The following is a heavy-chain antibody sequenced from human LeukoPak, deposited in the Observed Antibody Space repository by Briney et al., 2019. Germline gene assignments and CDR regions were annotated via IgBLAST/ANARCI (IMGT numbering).Heavy chain of an antibody. CDR2: IKQDGSEK. CDR1: GFTFRSYW. CDR3: ARDYEAGCTSTTCYDRFDY. V-gene: IGHV3-7*01. J-gene: IGHJ4*02. Sequence: GGSLRLSCVASGFTFRSYWMSWVRQAPGKGLEWVANIKQDGSEKYYVDSVKGRFTISRDNVKNSLYLQMNSLRAEDTAVYYCARDYEAGCTSTTCYDRFDYWGQGTLVTVSS. D-gene: IGHD2-2*01.